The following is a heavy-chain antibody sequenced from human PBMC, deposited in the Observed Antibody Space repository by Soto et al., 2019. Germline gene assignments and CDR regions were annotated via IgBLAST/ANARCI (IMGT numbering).Heavy chain of an antibody. J-gene: IGHJ6*03. D-gene: IGHD6-6*01. CDR2: ISINGVGT. Sequence: EVQLAESGGGLAQPGGSLRLSCSASGFTLSGYAMDWVRRDPGKGLEYVSGISINGVGTYYANSVQGIFTISRDNSKNTVYLQMGSLRPEDMAVYYCARRARPDFYYMDVWGKGTTVTVSS. CDR3: ARRARPDFYYMDV. V-gene: IGHV3-64*01. CDR1: GFTLSGYA.